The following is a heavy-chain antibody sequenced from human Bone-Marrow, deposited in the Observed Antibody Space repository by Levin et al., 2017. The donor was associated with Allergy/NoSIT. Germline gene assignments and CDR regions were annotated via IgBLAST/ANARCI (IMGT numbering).Heavy chain of an antibody. Sequence: GSLRLSCAASGFTFSDSYMSWIRQAPGKGLEWVSYISSSSSYTNYADSVKGRFTISRDNAKNSLYLQMNSLRAEDTAVYYCARDRYGDDEFAYWGQGTLVTVSS. CDR3: ARDRYGDDEFAY. CDR1: GFTFSDSY. J-gene: IGHJ4*02. CDR2: ISSSSSYT. V-gene: IGHV3-11*05. D-gene: IGHD4-17*01.